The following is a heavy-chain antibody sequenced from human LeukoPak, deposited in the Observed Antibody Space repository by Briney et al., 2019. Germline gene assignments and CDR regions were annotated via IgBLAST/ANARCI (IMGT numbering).Heavy chain of an antibody. Sequence: GGSLRLSCAASGFTFSSYSMNWVRQAPGKGLEWVSSISSSSSYIYYADSVKGRFTISRDNAKNSLYLQMNSLRAEDTAVYYCARDPSLQVDYYGSGGHDYRGQGTLVTVSS. J-gene: IGHJ4*02. V-gene: IGHV3-21*01. CDR3: ARDPSLQVDYYGSGGHDY. CDR2: ISSSSSYI. CDR1: GFTFSSYS. D-gene: IGHD3-10*01.